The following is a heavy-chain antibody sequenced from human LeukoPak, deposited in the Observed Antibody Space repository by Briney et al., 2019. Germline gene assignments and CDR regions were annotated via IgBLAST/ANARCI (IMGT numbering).Heavy chain of an antibody. CDR3: AIENGYSSSWYSADAFDI. V-gene: IGHV4-61*02. CDR1: GGSINSGSYY. D-gene: IGHD6-13*01. CDR2: IYTSGST. J-gene: IGHJ3*02. Sequence: SETLSLTCTVSGGSINSGSYYWSWIRQPAGKGLEWIGRIYTSGSTNYNPSLKSRVTMSVDTSKNQFSLKLSSVTAADTAVYYCAIENGYSSSWYSADAFDIWGQGTMVTVSS.